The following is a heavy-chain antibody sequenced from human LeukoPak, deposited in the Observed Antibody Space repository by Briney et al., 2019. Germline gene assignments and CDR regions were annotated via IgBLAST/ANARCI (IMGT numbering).Heavy chain of an antibody. CDR1: GGCISSYS. D-gene: IGHD5-18*01. J-gene: IGHJ4*02. CDR3: ASTDTPMITIH. CDR2: IYYSGST. Sequence: SGTLSLTCAVSGGCISSYSWSWIRQPPGKGVEWIGYIYYSGSTNYNPSLKSRVTISVYTSTNKCSLKLSSVTAAGSALYYCASTDTPMITIHWGQGTLVTVSS. V-gene: IGHV4-59*01.